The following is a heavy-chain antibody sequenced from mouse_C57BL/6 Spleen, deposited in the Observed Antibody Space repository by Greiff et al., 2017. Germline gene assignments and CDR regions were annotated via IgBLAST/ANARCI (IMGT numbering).Heavy chain of an antibody. Sequence: QVHVKQPGAELVKPGASVKLSCKASGYTFTSYWMQWVKQRPGQGLEWIGEIDPSDSYTNYNQKFKGKATLTVDTSSSTAYIQLSSLTSEDSAVYYCARWDGTFAYWGQGTLVTVSA. V-gene: IGHV1-50*01. J-gene: IGHJ3*01. CDR2: IDPSDSYT. D-gene: IGHD4-1*01. CDR3: ARWDGTFAY. CDR1: GYTFTSYW.